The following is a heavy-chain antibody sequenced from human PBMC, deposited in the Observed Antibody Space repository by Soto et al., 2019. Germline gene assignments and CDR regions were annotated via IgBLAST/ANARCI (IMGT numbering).Heavy chain of an antibody. CDR3: ARDLAVGGFFDP. J-gene: IGHJ5*02. CDR2: IYYSGIT. D-gene: IGHD3-10*01. CDR1: GVSFTSYY. Sequence: SETLSLTCTVSGVSFTSYYWTWIRQPPGKGPEWIGYIYYSGITNYNPSLKSRVTMSVDTSKNQFSLKLTSVTAADTAVYYCARDLAVGGFFDPWGQGTLVTVSS. V-gene: IGHV4-59*01.